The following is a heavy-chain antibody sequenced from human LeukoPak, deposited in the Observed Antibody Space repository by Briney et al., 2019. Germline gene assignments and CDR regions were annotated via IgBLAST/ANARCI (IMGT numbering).Heavy chain of an antibody. Sequence: SVKVSCKASGYTFTSYDINWVRQATGQGLEWMGDIIPLFGTANYAQKFQGRVTITADESTSTAYMELSSLRSEDTAMYYCASGRTDIVVVPATLRNYYFDYWGQGTLVTVSS. CDR2: IIPLFGTA. CDR3: ASGRTDIVVVPATLRNYYFDY. CDR1: GYTFTSYD. D-gene: IGHD2-2*01. V-gene: IGHV1-69*13. J-gene: IGHJ4*02.